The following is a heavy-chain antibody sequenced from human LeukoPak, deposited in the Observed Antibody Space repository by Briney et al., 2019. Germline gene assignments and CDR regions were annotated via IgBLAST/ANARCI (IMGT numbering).Heavy chain of an antibody. CDR2: ISSSSSYI. Sequence: PGGSLRLSCAASGFTFSSYSMNWVRQAPGKGLEWVSSISSSSSYIYYADSVKGRFTISRDNAKNSLYLQSNSLRAEDTAVYYCAREPAAGQGDWFDPWGQGTLVTVSS. V-gene: IGHV3-21*01. CDR1: GFTFSSYS. J-gene: IGHJ5*02. CDR3: AREPAAGQGDWFDP. D-gene: IGHD6-13*01.